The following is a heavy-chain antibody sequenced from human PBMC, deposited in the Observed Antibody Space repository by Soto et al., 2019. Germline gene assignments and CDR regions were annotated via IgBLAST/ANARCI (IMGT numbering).Heavy chain of an antibody. Sequence: PSETLSLTCSVSGASISSGGYYWSWIRQHPGRGLEWIGYIYYSGSTYYNPSLKSRVTISVDTSKNQFSLKLSSVTAADTAVYYCARLLTIFGVVTQPDYWGQGTLVTVSS. CDR3: ARLLTIFGVVTQPDY. J-gene: IGHJ4*02. V-gene: IGHV4-39*01. D-gene: IGHD3-3*01. CDR1: GASISSGGYY. CDR2: IYYSGST.